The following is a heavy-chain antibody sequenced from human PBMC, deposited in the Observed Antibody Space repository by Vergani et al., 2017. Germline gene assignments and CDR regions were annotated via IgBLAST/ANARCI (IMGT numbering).Heavy chain of an antibody. CDR2: IWYDGSNK. Sequence: QVQLVESGGGVVQPGRPLRLSCAASGFTFSSYGMHWVRQAPGKGLEWVAVIWYDGSNKYYADSVKGRFTISRDNSKNTLYLQMNSLRAEDTAVYYCARDHVSDYCGGDCYTGFDYWGQGTLVTVSS. V-gene: IGHV3-33*01. CDR3: ARDHVSDYCGGDCYTGFDY. J-gene: IGHJ4*02. D-gene: IGHD2-21*02. CDR1: GFTFSSYG.